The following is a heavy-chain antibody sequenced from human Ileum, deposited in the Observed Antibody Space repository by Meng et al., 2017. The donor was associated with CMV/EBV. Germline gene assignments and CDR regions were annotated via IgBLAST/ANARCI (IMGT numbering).Heavy chain of an antibody. J-gene: IGHJ6*02. CDR1: GYTFTAFY. V-gene: IGHV1-2*02. CDR3: AKIAVTRRGDYYNTLDV. Sequence: ASVLVSCKASGYTFTAFYIHWVRQAPGQGLEWMGWINPNSGGTTYAQRFQGRVIMTRDTSITTAYMELSSLRSDDTAVYYCAKIAVTRRGDYYNTLDVWGQGTTVTVSS. CDR2: INPNSGGT. D-gene: IGHD3-10*01.